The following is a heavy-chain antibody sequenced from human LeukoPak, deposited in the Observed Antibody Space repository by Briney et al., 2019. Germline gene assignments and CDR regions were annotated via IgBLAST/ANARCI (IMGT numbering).Heavy chain of an antibody. Sequence: PGGSLRLSCVASGFTFGKYWMSWVRQAPGKGLEWVANIKLDGSEKNYVDSVKGRFTISRDNTKNSLYLQMNSLRAEDTAVYYCAKYYDSSGYYYDYFDYWGQGTLVTVSS. CDR2: IKLDGSEK. CDR3: AKYYDSSGYYYDYFDY. V-gene: IGHV3-7*03. J-gene: IGHJ4*02. D-gene: IGHD3-22*01. CDR1: GFTFGKYW.